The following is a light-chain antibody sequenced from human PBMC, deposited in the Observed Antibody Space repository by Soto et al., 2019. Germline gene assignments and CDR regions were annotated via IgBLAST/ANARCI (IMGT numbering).Light chain of an antibody. J-gene: IGKJ2*03. V-gene: IGKV3-20*01. CDR2: ATS. Sequence: EIVLTQSPGTLSLSPGDRVTLSCRASQSVSSNYLAWYQQKPGQAPRLLIYATSSRATGIQGRFSGSGSGTDFTLTISRLEPEDFAMYYCQQYGDYNSPRYSFGQGTRLEI. CDR1: QSVSSNY. CDR3: QQYGDYNSPRYS.